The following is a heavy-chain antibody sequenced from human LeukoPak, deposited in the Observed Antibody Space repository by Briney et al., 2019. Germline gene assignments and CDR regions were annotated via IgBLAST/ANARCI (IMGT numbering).Heavy chain of an antibody. CDR2: IYPGDSDT. CDR3: ARMTNYDSSGYYYFDY. J-gene: IGHJ4*02. V-gene: IGHV5-51*01. D-gene: IGHD3-22*01. Sequence: EESLKISCKGSGYSFTSYWIGWVRQMPGKGLEWMGIIYPGDSDTRYSPSFQGQVTISADKSISTAYLQWSSLKASDTAMYYCARMTNYDSSGYYYFDYWGQGTLVTVSS. CDR1: GYSFTSYW.